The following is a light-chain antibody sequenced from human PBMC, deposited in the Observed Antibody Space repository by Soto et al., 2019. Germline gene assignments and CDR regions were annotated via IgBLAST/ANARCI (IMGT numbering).Light chain of an antibody. Sequence: QSALTQPPSVSGVPGQRVTISCTGSSSNIGANYDVHWYQHLPGTAPKLLIYTNTNRPSGVPDRFSGSKSGTSASLAITGLQAEDEADYYCQSYDSSLSGYVVGTGTKVTVL. CDR2: TNT. CDR1: SSNIGANYD. CDR3: QSYDSSLSGYV. V-gene: IGLV1-40*01. J-gene: IGLJ1*01.